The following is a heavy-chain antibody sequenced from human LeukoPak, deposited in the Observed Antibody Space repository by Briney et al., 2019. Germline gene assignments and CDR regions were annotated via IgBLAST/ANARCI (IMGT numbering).Heavy chain of an antibody. CDR1: GFNLRSFA. V-gene: IGHV3-64*01. CDR2: TSGDGGTT. J-gene: IGHJ3*01. Sequence: GGSLRLSCAASGFNLRSFAIHWGRQAPGKGLEYVSATSGDGGTTFFASSLQGRCTISRDNSNQIVYLQLGGLKIEDMGLYYCARGDTRLGGAFDVWGQGTMVTVSP. CDR3: ARGDTRLGGAFDV. D-gene: IGHD3-16*01.